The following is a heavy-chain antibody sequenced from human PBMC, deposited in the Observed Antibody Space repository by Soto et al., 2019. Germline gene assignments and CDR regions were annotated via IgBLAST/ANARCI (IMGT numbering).Heavy chain of an antibody. Sequence: PGESLKISCKGSGDSFNTYWIAWVRQMPGKGLEWMGIIYPDDSDTRYSPSFQGQVTISADKSISTAYLQWNNLRASDSAMYYCATGLGVGAIGWFDPWGPGSLVTVSS. CDR2: IYPDDSDT. CDR3: ATGLGVGAIGWFDP. J-gene: IGHJ5*02. CDR1: GDSFNTYW. D-gene: IGHD1-26*01. V-gene: IGHV5-51*01.